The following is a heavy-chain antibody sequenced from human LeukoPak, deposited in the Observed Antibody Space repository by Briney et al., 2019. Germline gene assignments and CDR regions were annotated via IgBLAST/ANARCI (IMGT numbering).Heavy chain of an antibody. CDR1: GFTFSNSA. D-gene: IGHD5-18*01. CDR2: SSGSGGGT. J-gene: IGHJ4*02. V-gene: IGHV3-23*01. CDR3: AKRIQSAMATGY. Sequence: GGSLRLSCAASGFTFSNSALSWVRKAPGKGLEWVSDSSGSGGGTYYADSLKGWFTISRDNSKNKLFLQMNSLRAEDTAVYYCAKRIQSAMATGYWGQGTLVTVSS.